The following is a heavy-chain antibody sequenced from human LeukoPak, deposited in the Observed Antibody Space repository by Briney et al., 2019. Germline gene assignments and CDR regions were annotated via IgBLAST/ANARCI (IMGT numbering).Heavy chain of an antibody. V-gene: IGHV4-34*01. J-gene: IGHJ5*02. Sequence: PSETLSLTCAVYGGSFCGYYWSWIRQPPGKGLEWIGEINHSGSTNYNPSLKSRVTISVDTSKNQFSLKLNSVTAADTAVYYCARGRVYPRGTNWFDPWGQGTLVTVSS. CDR3: ARGRVYPRGTNWFDP. D-gene: IGHD3-10*01. CDR2: INHSGST. CDR1: GGSFCGYY.